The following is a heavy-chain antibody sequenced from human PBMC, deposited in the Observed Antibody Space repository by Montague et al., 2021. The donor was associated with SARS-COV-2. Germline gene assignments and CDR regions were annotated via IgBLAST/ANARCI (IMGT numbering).Heavy chain of an antibody. V-gene: IGHV4-39*01. CDR3: ARPLVRGVPKAFDI. Sequence: SETLSLTCTLSGGSITRNYYWGWIRQPPGKGLEWVGNIYYSGTTFINPSLKSRVTISVDASKNQFSLNLTSVTAADTAVYYCARPLVRGVPKAFDIWGQGALVIVSS. CDR2: IYYSGTT. CDR1: GGSITRNYY. J-gene: IGHJ3*02. D-gene: IGHD3-10*01.